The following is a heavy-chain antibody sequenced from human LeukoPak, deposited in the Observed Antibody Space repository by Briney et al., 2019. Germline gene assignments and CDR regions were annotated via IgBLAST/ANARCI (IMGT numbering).Heavy chain of an antibody. Sequence: GASVKVSCKASGYTFTGYYMHWVRQAPGQGLEWMGWINPNSGGTNYAQKFQGRVTMTRDTSISTAYMELSRLRSDDTAVYYCARCSGGSCLNYYFDYWGQGTLVTVSS. V-gene: IGHV1-2*02. CDR3: ARCSGGSCLNYYFDY. CDR2: INPNSGGT. J-gene: IGHJ4*02. D-gene: IGHD2-15*01. CDR1: GYTFTGYY.